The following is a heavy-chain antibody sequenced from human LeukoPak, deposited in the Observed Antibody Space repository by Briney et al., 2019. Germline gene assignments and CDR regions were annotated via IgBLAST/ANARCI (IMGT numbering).Heavy chain of an antibody. CDR3: ARVIYCSGGSCHDGAWFDP. D-gene: IGHD2-15*01. CDR1: GYSISSGYY. CDR2: IYQSGST. Sequence: SETLSLTCAVSGYSISSGYYWGWIRQPPGKGLEWIGSIYQSGSTYYNPSLKSRVTISVDTSKNQFSLKLISVTAADTAVYCCARVIYCSGGSCHDGAWFDPWGQGTRVTVSS. J-gene: IGHJ5*02. V-gene: IGHV4-38-2*01.